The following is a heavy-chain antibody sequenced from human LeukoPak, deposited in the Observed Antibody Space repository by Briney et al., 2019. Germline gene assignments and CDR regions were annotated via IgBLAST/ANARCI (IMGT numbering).Heavy chain of an antibody. CDR3: AASDLDYDFWSGSQWGGWFDP. CDR2: IYYSGST. J-gene: IGHJ5*02. V-gene: IGHV4-39*01. Sequence: SETLSLTCTVSGGSISSSSYYWGWIRQPPGKGLEWIGSIYYSGSTYYNPSLKSRVTISVGTSKNQFSLKLSSVTAADTAVYYCAASDLDYDFWSGSQWGGWFDPWGQGTLVTVSS. CDR1: GGSISSSSYY. D-gene: IGHD3-3*01.